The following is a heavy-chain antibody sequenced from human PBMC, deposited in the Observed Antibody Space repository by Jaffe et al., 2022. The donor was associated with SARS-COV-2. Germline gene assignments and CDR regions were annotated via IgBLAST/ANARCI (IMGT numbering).Heavy chain of an antibody. CDR3: ASLPTVTVNDY. J-gene: IGHJ4*02. V-gene: IGHV3-33*03. D-gene: IGHD4-17*01. CDR1: GFTFSTYG. CDR2: IWHDGSNK. Sequence: QVQLVESGGGVVQPGRSLRLSCTASGFTFSTYGMHWVRQAPGKGLDWVAVIWHDGSNKYYADSVKGRFTISRDNSKNTLYLQMNSLRAEDTAVYYCASLPTVTVNDYWGQGTLVSVSS.